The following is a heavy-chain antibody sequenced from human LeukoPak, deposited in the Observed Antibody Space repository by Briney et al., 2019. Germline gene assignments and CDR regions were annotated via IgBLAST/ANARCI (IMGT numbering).Heavy chain of an antibody. D-gene: IGHD3-10*01. V-gene: IGHV3-33*08. CDR1: GFTFSSNS. Sequence: GGSLRLSCAASGFTFSSNSMNWVRQAPGKGLEWVAVIWYDGSNKYYADSVKGRFTISRDNSKNTLYLQMNSLRAEDTAVYYCAGNYGPYYFDYWGQGTLVTVSS. CDR2: IWYDGSNK. J-gene: IGHJ4*02. CDR3: AGNYGPYYFDY.